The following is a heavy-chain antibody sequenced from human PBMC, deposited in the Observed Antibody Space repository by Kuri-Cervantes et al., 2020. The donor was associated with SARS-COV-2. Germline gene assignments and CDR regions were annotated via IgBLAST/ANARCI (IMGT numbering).Heavy chain of an antibody. CDR1: GGSISSSSYY. CDR3: ARDYYDFWSGSVYYYYYMDV. V-gene: IGHV4-61*02. J-gene: IGHJ6*03. D-gene: IGHD3-3*01. Sequence: SETLSLTCTVSGGSISSSSYYWSWIRQPAGKGLEWIGRIYTSGSTNYNPSLKSRVTMSVDTSKNQFSLKLSSVTAADTAVYYCARDYYDFWSGSVYYYYYMDVWGKGTTVTVSS. CDR2: IYTSGST.